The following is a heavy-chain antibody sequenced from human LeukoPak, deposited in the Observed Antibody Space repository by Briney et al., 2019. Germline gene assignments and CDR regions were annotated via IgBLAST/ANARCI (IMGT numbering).Heavy chain of an antibody. CDR2: IYYSGST. V-gene: IGHV4-39*01. CDR1: GDSISSSSSY. D-gene: IGHD1-1*01. Sequence: SETLSLTCTVSGDSISSSSSYWGWIRQPPGEGLEWIGSIYYSGSTYYNTSLKSRVTISVDTSKNQFSLRLNSVTAADTAVYYCAEGTTGWGQGTLVTVSS. J-gene: IGHJ1*01. CDR3: AEGTTG.